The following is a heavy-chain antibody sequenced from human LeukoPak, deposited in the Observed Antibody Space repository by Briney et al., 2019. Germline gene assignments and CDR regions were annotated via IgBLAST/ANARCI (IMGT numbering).Heavy chain of an antibody. D-gene: IGHD6-19*01. CDR1: GFTFSSYS. CDR2: ISSSSSYI. V-gene: IGHV3-21*01. J-gene: IGHJ6*02. Sequence: GGSLRLSCAASGFTFSSYSMNWVRQAPGKGLEWVSSISSSSSYIYYAGSVKGRFTISRDNAKNSLYLQMNSLRAEDTAVYYCARAFIAVAGTSDYYYYYGMDVWGQGTTVTVSS. CDR3: ARAFIAVAGTSDYYYYYGMDV.